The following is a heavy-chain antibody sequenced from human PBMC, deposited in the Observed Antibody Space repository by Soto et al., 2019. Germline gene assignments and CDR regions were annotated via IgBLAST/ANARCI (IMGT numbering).Heavy chain of an antibody. J-gene: IGHJ4*02. CDR3: ARHPNAATYYYDSSGYYELGPYDY. Sequence: QLQLQESGPGLVKPSETLSLTCTVSGGSISSSSYYWGWIRQPPGKGLEWIGSIYYSGSTYYNPSLKSRVTISVDTSKNQFSLKLSSVTAADTAVYYCARHPNAATYYYDSSGYYELGPYDYWGQGTLVTVSS. CDR1: GGSISSSSYY. CDR2: IYYSGST. V-gene: IGHV4-39*01. D-gene: IGHD3-22*01.